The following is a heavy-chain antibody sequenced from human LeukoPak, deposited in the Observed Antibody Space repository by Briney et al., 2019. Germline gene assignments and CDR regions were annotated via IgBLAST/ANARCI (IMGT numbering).Heavy chain of an antibody. V-gene: IGHV4-61*02. Sequence: SQTLSLTCTVSGGSISSGSHYWSWIRQPAGKGLEWIGRIYTSGSTNYNPSLKSRVTISVDTSKNQFSLKLSSVTAADTAVYYCARAYYDFWSGEVPGWFDPWGHGTLVTVSS. D-gene: IGHD3-3*01. CDR1: GGSISSGSHY. CDR3: ARAYYDFWSGEVPGWFDP. J-gene: IGHJ5*02. CDR2: IYTSGST.